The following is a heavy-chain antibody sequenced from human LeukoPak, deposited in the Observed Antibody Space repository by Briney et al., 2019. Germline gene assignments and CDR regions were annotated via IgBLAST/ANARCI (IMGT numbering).Heavy chain of an antibody. D-gene: IGHD3-16*01. CDR1: GFTFSSYG. Sequence: GRSLRLSCAASGFTFSSYGMSWVRQAPGKGLEWVSAISGSGGSTYYADSVKGRFTISRDNSKNTLYLQMNSLTAEDTAVYYCAKDTGMMFDYWGQGTLVTVSS. V-gene: IGHV3-23*01. CDR2: ISGSGGST. J-gene: IGHJ4*02. CDR3: AKDTGMMFDY.